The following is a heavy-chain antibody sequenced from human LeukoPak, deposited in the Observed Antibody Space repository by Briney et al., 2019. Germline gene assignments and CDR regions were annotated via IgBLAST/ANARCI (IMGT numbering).Heavy chain of an antibody. CDR1: GFTFSSCG. CDR2: IRYDGSDK. D-gene: IGHD4-11*01. CDR3: AKMGTTTTQSTHLDY. Sequence: GGSLRLSCAASGFTFSSCGMHWVRQAPGKGLEWVAFIRYDGSDKYYTDSVKGRFTIFRDDSKNTLYLQMNSLRADDTAVYYCAKMGTTTTQSTHLDYWGQGTLVTVSS. V-gene: IGHV3-30*02. J-gene: IGHJ4*02.